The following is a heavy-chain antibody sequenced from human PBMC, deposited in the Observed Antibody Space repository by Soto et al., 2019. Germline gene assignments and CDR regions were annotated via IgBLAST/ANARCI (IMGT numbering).Heavy chain of an antibody. CDR2: INAYNGNT. CDR1: GYTFTSYA. D-gene: IGHD6-19*01. Sequence: GASVKVSCKASGYTFTSYAMHWVRQAPGQRLEWMGWINAYNGNTNYAQKFQGRVTMTTDTSTSTAYMELRSLRSEDTAVYYCAREVQDFSSALDYWGQGTLVTVSS. J-gene: IGHJ4*02. V-gene: IGHV1-3*01. CDR3: AREVQDFSSALDY.